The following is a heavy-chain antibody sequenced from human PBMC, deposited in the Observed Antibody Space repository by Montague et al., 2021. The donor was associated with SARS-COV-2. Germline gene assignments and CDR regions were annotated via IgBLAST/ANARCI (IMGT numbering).Heavy chain of an antibody. D-gene: IGHD3-10*01. CDR1: GFTFSSYA. V-gene: IGHV3-30-3*01. Sequence: SLRLSCAASGFTFSSYAMHWVRQAPGKRLEWVAVISYDGSNKYYXDSVKGRFTISRDNSKNTLYLQMNSLRAEDTAVYYCARAAQKQYVLLWFGELLHDAFDIWGQGTMVTVSS. CDR2: ISYDGSNK. CDR3: ARAAQKQYVLLWFGELLHDAFDI. J-gene: IGHJ3*02.